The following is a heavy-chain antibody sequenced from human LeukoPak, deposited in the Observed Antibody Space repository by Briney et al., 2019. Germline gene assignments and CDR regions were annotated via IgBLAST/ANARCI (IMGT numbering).Heavy chain of an antibody. CDR3: ARGRGARGYCSGGSCYYLHY. Sequence: SETLSLTCAVYGGSFSGYYWSWIRQPPGKGLEWIGEINHSGSTNYNPPLKSRVTISVDTSKNQFSLKLSSVTAADTAVYYCARGRGARGYCSGGSCYYLHYWGQGTLVTVSS. J-gene: IGHJ4*02. CDR1: GGSFSGYY. V-gene: IGHV4-34*01. D-gene: IGHD2-15*01. CDR2: INHSGST.